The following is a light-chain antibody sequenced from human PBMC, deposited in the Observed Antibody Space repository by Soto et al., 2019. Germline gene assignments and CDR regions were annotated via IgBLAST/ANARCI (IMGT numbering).Light chain of an antibody. CDR2: GNT. Sequence: QSVLTQPPSVSGAPGQSVTISCTGSRSNIGAGYDVHWYYQLPGTAPKLLIYGNTNRPSGVPDRFSGSKSATSASLAITGLQAEDEAYYYCHFFAASLSVFVFGTGTKATVL. CDR3: HFFAASLSVFV. CDR1: RSNIGAGYD. J-gene: IGLJ1*01. V-gene: IGLV1-40*01.